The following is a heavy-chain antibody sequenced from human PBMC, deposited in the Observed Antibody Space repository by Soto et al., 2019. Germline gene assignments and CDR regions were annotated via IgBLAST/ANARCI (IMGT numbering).Heavy chain of an antibody. CDR2: IYHSGST. V-gene: IGHV4-30-2*01. CDR1: GGSISSGGYS. D-gene: IGHD2-2*01. CDR3: STIPRNGHGHPFDC. Sequence: PSETLSLTCAVSGGSISSGGYSWSWIRQPPGKGLEWIGYIYHSGSTYYNPSLKSRVTISVDRSKNQFSLKLSSVTAADTGVYHCSTIPRNGHGHPFDCWGQGTLVTVSS. J-gene: IGHJ4*02.